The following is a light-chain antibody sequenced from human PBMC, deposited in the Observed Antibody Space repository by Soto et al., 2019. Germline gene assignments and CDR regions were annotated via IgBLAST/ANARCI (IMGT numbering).Light chain of an antibody. J-gene: IGKJ4*01. CDR1: QSVSGN. Sequence: EVVMTQSPATLSVSPGERATLSCRASQSVSGNLAWYQQKPGQAPRLLIYGASARATGIPARFSGSGSGTEFTLPISSLQSEDFAVYFCQQYNNWTLTFGGGTKVEIK. CDR2: GAS. V-gene: IGKV3-15*01. CDR3: QQYNNWTLT.